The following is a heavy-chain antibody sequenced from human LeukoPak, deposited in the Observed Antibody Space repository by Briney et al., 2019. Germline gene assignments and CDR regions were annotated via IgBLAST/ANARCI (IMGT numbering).Heavy chain of an antibody. Sequence: SETLSLTCTISGGSISSSSYYWGWIRQPPGKGLEWIGSIYYSGSTYYNPSLKSRVTISVDTSKNQFSLKLSSATAADTAVYYCARYYYDSSGYDYWGQGTLVTVSS. CDR2: IYYSGST. CDR1: GGSISSSSYY. CDR3: ARYYYDSSGYDY. D-gene: IGHD3-22*01. V-gene: IGHV4-39*01. J-gene: IGHJ4*02.